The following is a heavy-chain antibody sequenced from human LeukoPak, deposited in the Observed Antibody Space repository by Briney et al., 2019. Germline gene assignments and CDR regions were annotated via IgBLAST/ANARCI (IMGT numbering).Heavy chain of an antibody. Sequence: SGGSLRLSCAASGFTFSSYGMHWVRQAPGKGLEWVAFIRYDGSNKYYADSVKGRFTISRDNSKNTLYLQMNSLRAEDTAVYYCATVSQVGMEATDYWGQGTLVTVSS. CDR2: IRYDGSNK. J-gene: IGHJ4*02. CDR1: GFTFSSYG. CDR3: ATVSQVGMEATDY. D-gene: IGHD1-1*01. V-gene: IGHV3-30*02.